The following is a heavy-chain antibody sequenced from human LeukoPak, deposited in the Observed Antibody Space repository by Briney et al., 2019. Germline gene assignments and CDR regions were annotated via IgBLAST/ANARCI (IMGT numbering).Heavy chain of an antibody. CDR1: GLTVISNH. CDR2: IYSGGST. V-gene: IGHV3-53*01. Sequence: GGSLRLSWAASGLTVISNHMSWVRQAPGARLEGVSVIYSGGSTYYADSVEGRFTISRDNSKNTLYLQMNSLRAEDTAVYYCASHSSSWYGFDYWGQGTLVTVSS. J-gene: IGHJ4*02. D-gene: IGHD6-13*01. CDR3: ASHSSSWYGFDY.